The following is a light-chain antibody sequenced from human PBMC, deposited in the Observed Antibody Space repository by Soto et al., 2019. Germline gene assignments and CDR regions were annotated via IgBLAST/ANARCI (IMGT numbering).Light chain of an antibody. CDR2: DAS. CDR3: QQYNSYWT. CDR1: QSISSW. J-gene: IGKJ1*01. Sequence: DIQMTQSPSTLSASVGDRVKITCRASQSISSWLAWYQQKPGKAPXXLIYDASSLESGVPSRFSGIGSGTEFTLTISSMKPDDFATYYCQQYNSYWTFCQGTKVDI. V-gene: IGKV1-5*01.